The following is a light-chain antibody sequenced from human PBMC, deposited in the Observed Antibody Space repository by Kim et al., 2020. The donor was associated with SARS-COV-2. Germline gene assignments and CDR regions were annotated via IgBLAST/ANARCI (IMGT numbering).Light chain of an antibody. Sequence: ASVGDSVTITCRASQIIGNMLAWYQQKPEKAPKFLIYEASSLESGVPSRFSGSGSGTEFTLTISSLQPDDLATYYCQQYTSYPLTFGGGTKVDIK. CDR3: QQYTSYPLT. CDR1: QIIGNM. J-gene: IGKJ4*01. V-gene: IGKV1-5*03. CDR2: EAS.